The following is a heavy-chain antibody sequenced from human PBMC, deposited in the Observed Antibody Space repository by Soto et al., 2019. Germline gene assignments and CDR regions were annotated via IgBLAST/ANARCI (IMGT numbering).Heavy chain of an antibody. CDR2: INPILSMS. CDR1: GDTFTFYS. J-gene: IGHJ4*02. Sequence: QVQLVQSGAEVKKPGSSVRVSCKASGDTFTFYSINWVRQAPGLGLGWMGRINPILSMSNYAQRFQGRGTMTADKATKTAFMELSRPRSEDTAMYYCAGCYGSGYRAFDYWGQGALGPVS. CDR3: AGCYGSGYRAFDY. D-gene: IGHD3-10*01. V-gene: IGHV1-69*02.